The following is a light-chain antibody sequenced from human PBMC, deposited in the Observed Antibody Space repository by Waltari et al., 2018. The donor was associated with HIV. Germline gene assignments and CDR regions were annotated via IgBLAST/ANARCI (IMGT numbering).Light chain of an antibody. Sequence: QSALTQPASVSGSPGQSITISCTGTSSDVGGYIYVSWYQQHPGKAPKLMIYDVSNRPSGVSKRFSGSKSGNTASLTISGLQAEYEADYYCSSYTSSSTPWVFGGGTKLTVL. CDR1: SSDVGGYIY. J-gene: IGLJ3*02. CDR3: SSYTSSSTPWV. V-gene: IGLV2-14*01. CDR2: DVS.